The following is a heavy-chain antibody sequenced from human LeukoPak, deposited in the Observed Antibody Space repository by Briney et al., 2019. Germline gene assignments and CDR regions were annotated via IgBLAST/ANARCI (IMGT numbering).Heavy chain of an antibody. J-gene: IGHJ4*02. D-gene: IGHD4-23*01. CDR3: ARHGTTVVTRFDY. V-gene: IGHV4-39*01. Sequence: SETLSLPCTVSGGSIRSSSYYWGWIRQPPGKGLEWVGSIYYSGSTYYNPSLKSRVTIYVDTSKNQFSLKVSSVTDADTAVYYCARHGTTVVTRFDYWGQGALVTVSS. CDR2: IYYSGST. CDR1: GGSIRSSSYY.